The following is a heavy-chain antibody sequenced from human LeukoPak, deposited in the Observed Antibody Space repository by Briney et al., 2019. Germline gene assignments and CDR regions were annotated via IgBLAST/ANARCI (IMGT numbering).Heavy chain of an antibody. J-gene: IGHJ4*02. D-gene: IGHD5-18*01. CDR3: ARKTTMAEGHYFDY. CDR2: IYYSGST. CDR1: GGSISSYY. V-gene: IGHV4-59*01. Sequence: SETLSLTCTVSGGSISSYYWSWIRQPPGKGLEWIGYIYYSGSTNYNPSLKSRVTISVDTSKNQFSLKLTSVTAADTAVYYCARKTTMAEGHYFDYWGQGTLVTVSS.